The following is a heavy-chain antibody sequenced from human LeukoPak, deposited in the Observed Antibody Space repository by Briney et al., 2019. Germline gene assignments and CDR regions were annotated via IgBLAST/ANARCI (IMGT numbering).Heavy chain of an antibody. J-gene: IGHJ3*02. CDR1: GFTVSTNY. Sequence: PGGSLRLSCGASGFTVSTNYMSWVRQAPGKGLEWVSIIYSGGSTYYADSVKGRFTISRDNSKNTLYLQMNSLRAKDTAVYYCASYRYGSSFAFDIWGQGTMVTVSS. CDR3: ASYRYGSSFAFDI. CDR2: IYSGGST. D-gene: IGHD6-6*01. V-gene: IGHV3-66*01.